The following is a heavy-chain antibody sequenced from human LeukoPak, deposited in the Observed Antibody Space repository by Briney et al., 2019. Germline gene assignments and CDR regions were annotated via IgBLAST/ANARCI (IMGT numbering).Heavy chain of an antibody. CDR1: GGSFSGYY. J-gene: IGHJ3*02. CDR2: INHSGST. CDR3: ARRRRRTITKAAFDI. D-gene: IGHD1-7*01. V-gene: IGHV4-34*01. Sequence: PSETLSLTCAVYGGSFSGYYWSWIRQPPGKGLEWIGEINHSGSTNYNPSLKSRVTISVDTSKNQFSLTLSSVTAADTAVYYCARRRRRTITKAAFDIWGQGTMVTVPS.